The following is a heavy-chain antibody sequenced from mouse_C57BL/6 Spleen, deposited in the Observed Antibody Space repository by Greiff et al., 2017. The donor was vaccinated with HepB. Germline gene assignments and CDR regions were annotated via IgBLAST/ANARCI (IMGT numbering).Heavy chain of an antibody. CDR2: ISSGSSTI. D-gene: IGHD1-1*01. CDR1: GFTFSDYG. Sequence: EVKVEESGGGLVKPGGSLKLSCAASGFTFSDYGMHWVRQAPEKGLEWVAYISSGSSTIYYADTVKGRFTISRDNAKNTLFLQMTSLRSEDTAMYYCARYYYGSSPFDYWGQGTTLTVSS. CDR3: ARYYYGSSPFDY. V-gene: IGHV5-17*01. J-gene: IGHJ2*01.